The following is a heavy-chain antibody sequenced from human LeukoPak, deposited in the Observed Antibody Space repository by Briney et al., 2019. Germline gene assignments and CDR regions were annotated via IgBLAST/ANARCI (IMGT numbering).Heavy chain of an antibody. D-gene: IGHD6-13*01. Sequence: ASVTVSCKVSGYTPTELSMHWVRQALGTGVEGMGGFDPEDGETIYAQKFQGRVTMTEDTSTDTAYMELSSLRSEDTAVYYCATKTGQQLVRAEYFEHWGQGTLVTVSS. CDR3: ATKTGQQLVRAEYFEH. J-gene: IGHJ1*01. CDR1: GYTPTELS. CDR2: FDPEDGET. V-gene: IGHV1-24*01.